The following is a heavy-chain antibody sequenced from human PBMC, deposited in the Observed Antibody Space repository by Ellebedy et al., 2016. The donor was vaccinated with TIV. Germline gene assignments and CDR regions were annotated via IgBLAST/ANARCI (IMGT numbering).Heavy chain of an antibody. J-gene: IGHJ4*02. D-gene: IGHD5-18*01. CDR1: GFTFSTYG. CDR2: ISYDGSNK. CDR3: AKGKYSYGSYYSDY. Sequence: GGSLRLSCAASGFTFSTYGMHWVRQAPGKGLEWVAVISYDGSNKYYADSVKGRFTISRDNSKNTLYLQMNSLRAEDTAVYYCAKGKYSYGSYYSDYWGQGTLVTVSS. V-gene: IGHV3-30*18.